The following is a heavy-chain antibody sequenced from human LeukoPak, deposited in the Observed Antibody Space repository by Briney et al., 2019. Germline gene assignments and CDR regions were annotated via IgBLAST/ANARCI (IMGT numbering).Heavy chain of an antibody. V-gene: IGHV3-23*01. Sequence: GGSLRLSCAASGFTFSSYAMSWVRQAPGKGLEWVSAISGSGGSTYYADSVKGRFTISRDNSKNTLYLQMNSLRAEDTAVYYCAKEGGKGMAVAGPAFDYWGQGTLVTVSS. D-gene: IGHD6-19*01. J-gene: IGHJ4*02. CDR2: ISGSGGST. CDR1: GFTFSSYA. CDR3: AKEGGKGMAVAGPAFDY.